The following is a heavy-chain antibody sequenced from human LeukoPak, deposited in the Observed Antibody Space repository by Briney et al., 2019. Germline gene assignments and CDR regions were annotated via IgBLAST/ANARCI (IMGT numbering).Heavy chain of an antibody. CDR1: GYTFTIYA. CDR2: LNTVNGNT. CDR3: ARGSSSDWPFDY. J-gene: IGHJ4*02. V-gene: IGHV1-3*04. Sequence: ASVKVSCKASGYTFTIYAMHWVRQAPGRRLEWMGWLNTVNGNTKYSQKFQGRVTITRDTSATTAYMELSSLRSEDTAVYYCARGSSSDWPFDYWGQGTLVTVSS. D-gene: IGHD6-19*01.